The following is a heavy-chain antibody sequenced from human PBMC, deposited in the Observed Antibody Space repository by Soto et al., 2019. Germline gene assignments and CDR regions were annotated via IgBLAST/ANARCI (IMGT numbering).Heavy chain of an antibody. Sequence: QVQLQESGPGLVKPSQTLSLTCTVSGGSISSGGYYWSWIRQHPGKGLEWIGYIYYSGSTYYNPSLKSIVTTSVDTSNNQFWLKLSSVTAADTAVYYCARDTQGYSYGYHRKYNWFDPWGQGTLVTVSS. V-gene: IGHV4-31*01. CDR2: IYYSGST. D-gene: IGHD5-18*01. CDR3: ARDTQGYSYGYHRKYNWFDP. J-gene: IGHJ5*02. CDR1: GGSISSGGYY.